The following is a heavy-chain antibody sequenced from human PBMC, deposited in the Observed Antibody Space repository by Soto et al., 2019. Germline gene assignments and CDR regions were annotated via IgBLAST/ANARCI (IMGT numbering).Heavy chain of an antibody. CDR1: GDSVSSNIAA. V-gene: IGHV6-1*01. CDR2: TYYRSKWYT. CDR3: TRQFGNYFGD. J-gene: IGHJ6*02. Sequence: SQTLSLTCAISGDSVSSNIAAWHWVRQSPSRGLEWLGRTYYRSKWYTDYVASVNTRMNINPDTSKNQFSLQLNSVTPEDTAVYYCTRQFGNYFGDWGQGTTVTVSS. D-gene: IGHD1-26*01.